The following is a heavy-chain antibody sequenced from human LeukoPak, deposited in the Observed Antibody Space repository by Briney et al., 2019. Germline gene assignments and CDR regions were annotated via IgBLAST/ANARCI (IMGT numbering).Heavy chain of an antibody. V-gene: IGHV1-8*01. CDR2: MNPNSGNT. Sequence: GVSVKVSCKASGYTFTSYDINWVRQATGQGLGWMGWMNPNSGNTGYAQKFQGRVTMTRNTSISTAYMELSSLRSEDTAVYYCARAPTNYGSGSHRINWFDPWGQGTLVTVSS. D-gene: IGHD3-10*01. CDR3: ARAPTNYGSGSHRINWFDP. J-gene: IGHJ5*02. CDR1: GYTFTSYD.